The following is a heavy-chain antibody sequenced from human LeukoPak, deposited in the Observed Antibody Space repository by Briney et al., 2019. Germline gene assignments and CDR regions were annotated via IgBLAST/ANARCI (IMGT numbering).Heavy chain of an antibody. V-gene: IGHV3-21*01. CDR1: GFTFSSYT. D-gene: IGHD2-21*02. CDR2: ISRSSNYI. Sequence: PGGSLRLSFAASGFTFSSYTMNTVPQTPAKGLEWVSPISRSSNYIYYADSVEGRFTISRDNAKNSLYLQMNSLRGEDTAVYYCARENPAYCGCDCPWGYFDLWGRGTLVTVSS. CDR3: ARENPAYCGCDCPWGYFDL. J-gene: IGHJ2*01.